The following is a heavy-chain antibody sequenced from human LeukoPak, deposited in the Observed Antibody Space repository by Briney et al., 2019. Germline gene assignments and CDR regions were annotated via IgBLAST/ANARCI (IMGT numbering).Heavy chain of an antibody. Sequence: QPGGSLRLSCAASGFIFSNYEMNWVRQAPGKGLEWVSYISDSGSTIYYADSVKGRFTISRDNAKKSLYLQMNSLRAEDTAVYYCAAWRGSNWFDYWGQGTQVTVSS. CDR2: ISDSGSTI. D-gene: IGHD6-13*01. CDR3: AAWRGSNWFDY. CDR1: GFIFSNYE. J-gene: IGHJ4*02. V-gene: IGHV3-48*03.